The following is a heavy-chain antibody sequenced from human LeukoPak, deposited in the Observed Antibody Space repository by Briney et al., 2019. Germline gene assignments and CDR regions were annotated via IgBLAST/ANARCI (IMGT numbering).Heavy chain of an antibody. D-gene: IGHD3-22*01. CDR2: INPNSGGT. J-gene: IGHJ6*02. CDR1: GYTFTGYY. V-gene: IGHV1-2*04. CDR3: ARAHGDSSGSDLDYGMDV. Sequence: ASVKVSCKASGYTFTGYYMHWVRQAPGQGLEWMGWINPNSGGTNYAQKFQGWVTMTRDTSISTAYMELSRLRSDDTAVYYCARAHGDSSGSDLDYGMDVWGQGTTVTVSS.